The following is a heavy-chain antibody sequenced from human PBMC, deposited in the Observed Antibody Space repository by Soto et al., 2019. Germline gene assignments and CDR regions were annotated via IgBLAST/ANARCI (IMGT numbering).Heavy chain of an antibody. CDR2: ISGSGGST. D-gene: IGHD6-19*01. Sequence: PGGSLRLSCAASGFTFSSYAMSWVRQAPGKGLEWVSAISGSGGSTYYADSVKGRFTISRDNSKNTLNLQMKSLRAEDTAVYYCAKDREYSSGWYAEYFQHWGQGTLVTVSS. J-gene: IGHJ1*01. CDR1: GFTFSSYA. V-gene: IGHV3-23*01. CDR3: AKDREYSSGWYAEYFQH.